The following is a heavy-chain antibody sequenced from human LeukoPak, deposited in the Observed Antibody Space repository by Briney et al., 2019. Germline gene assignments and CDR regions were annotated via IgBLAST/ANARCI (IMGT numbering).Heavy chain of an antibody. V-gene: IGHV3-23*01. CDR2: ISSSGGTT. D-gene: IGHD6-13*01. CDR1: GFTFSSSA. Sequence: PGGSLRLSCAASGFTFSSSAMSWVRQAPGKGLKWVSAISSSGGTTYYADSVRGRFTISRDNSKNTLYLQMNSLRAEDTAVYYCAKGVSSWPLEYWQYWGQGTLVTVSS. J-gene: IGHJ1*01. CDR3: AKGVSSWPLEYWQY.